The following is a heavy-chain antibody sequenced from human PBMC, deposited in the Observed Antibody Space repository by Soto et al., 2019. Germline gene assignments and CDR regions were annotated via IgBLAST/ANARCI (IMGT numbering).Heavy chain of an antibody. CDR3: ARHITPRAGYCSSTSCSPPDWFDP. CDR1: GGSISSSSYY. J-gene: IGHJ5*02. CDR2: IYYSGST. D-gene: IGHD2-2*01. Sequence: SETLSLTCTVSGGSISSSSYYWGWIRQPPGKGLEWIGSIYYSGSTYYNPSLKSRVTISVDTSKNQFSLKLSSVTAADTAVYYCARHITPRAGYCSSTSCSPPDWFDPRGQRTLVTVSS. V-gene: IGHV4-39*01.